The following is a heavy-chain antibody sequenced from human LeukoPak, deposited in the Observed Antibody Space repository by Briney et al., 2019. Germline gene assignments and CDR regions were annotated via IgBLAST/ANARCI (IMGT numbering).Heavy chain of an antibody. Sequence: SETLSLTRAVSGGSISSYYWNWIRQPAGKGLEWIGRIYTSGSTNYNPSLKSRVTMSVDTSKNQFSLKLSSVTAADTAVYYCARLPGGDSSSVVAFDIWGQGTMVTVSS. CDR1: GGSISSYY. CDR3: ARLPGGDSSSVVAFDI. D-gene: IGHD2-21*02. CDR2: IYTSGST. V-gene: IGHV4-4*07. J-gene: IGHJ3*02.